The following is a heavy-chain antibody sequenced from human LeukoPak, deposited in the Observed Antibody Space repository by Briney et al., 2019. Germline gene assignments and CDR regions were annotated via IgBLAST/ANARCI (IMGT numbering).Heavy chain of an antibody. J-gene: IGHJ4*02. V-gene: IGHV3-15*01. CDR2: IKSKTDGGTT. D-gene: IGHD6-13*01. CDR1: GFTFSNAW. Sequence: GGSLRLSCAASGFTFSNAWMSWVRQAPGKGLEWVGRIKSKTDGGTTDYAAPVKGRFTISRDDSKNTLYLQMNSLKTEDTVVYYCTTVPYSSGWSYYFDYWGQGTLVTVSS. CDR3: TTVPYSSGWSYYFDY.